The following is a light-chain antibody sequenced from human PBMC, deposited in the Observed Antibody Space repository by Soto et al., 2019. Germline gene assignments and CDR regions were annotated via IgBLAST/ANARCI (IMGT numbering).Light chain of an antibody. V-gene: IGKV3-20*01. CDR3: QQYNSYPWT. Sequence: ELVLTQSPGTLSLSPGDRATLSCRSSQSAYSSYLSWYQQKPGQAPRLLIYGASNRATGIPDRFSGSGSGTNFTLTISSLQPDDFATYYCQQYNSYPWTFGQGTKVDIK. CDR1: QSAYSSY. CDR2: GAS. J-gene: IGKJ1*01.